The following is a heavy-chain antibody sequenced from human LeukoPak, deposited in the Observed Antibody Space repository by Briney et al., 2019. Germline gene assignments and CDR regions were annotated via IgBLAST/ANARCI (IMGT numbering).Heavy chain of an antibody. V-gene: IGHV3-23*01. CDR3: AKGIAGSRPPFDY. J-gene: IGHJ4*02. Sequence: GGSLGLSWEASGFTFSSYAMSWVRQAPGKGLEWVSGISGSGGSTYYADSVKGRFTISRDNSKNTLYLQMNSMRAEDTAVHYCAKGIAGSRPPFDYWGQGTLVTVSS. CDR2: ISGSGGST. CDR1: GFTFSSYA.